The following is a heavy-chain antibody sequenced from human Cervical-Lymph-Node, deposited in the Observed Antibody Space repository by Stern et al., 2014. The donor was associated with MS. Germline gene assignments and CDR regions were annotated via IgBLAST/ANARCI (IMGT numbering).Heavy chain of an antibody. D-gene: IGHD6-19*01. Sequence: QVQLQESGPGLVKPSETLSLTCTVSGASITDYYWHWVRQPPGKGLEWIGYVHSNETSRYNPSLHSRVTTSIDTSKNQFSLKVTSVTAADTAVYFCARWSGWTDGFDAWGQGTLVTVSS. CDR3: ARWSGWTDGFDA. V-gene: IGHV4-59*01. CDR1: GASITDYY. J-gene: IGHJ5*02. CDR2: VHSNETS.